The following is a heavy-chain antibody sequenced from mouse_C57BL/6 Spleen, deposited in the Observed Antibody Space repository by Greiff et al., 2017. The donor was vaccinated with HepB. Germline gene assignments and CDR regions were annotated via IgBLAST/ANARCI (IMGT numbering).Heavy chain of an antibody. CDR1: GYTFTSYW. J-gene: IGHJ2*01. D-gene: IGHD2-3*01. Sequence: QVQLQQPGAELVMPGASVKLSCKASGYTFTSYWMHWVQQRPGQGLEWIGEIDPSDSYTNYNQKFKGKSTLTVDKSSSTAYMQLSSLTSEDSAVYYCARKVTSYFDYWGQGTTLTVSS. V-gene: IGHV1-69*01. CDR2: IDPSDSYT. CDR3: ARKVTSYFDY.